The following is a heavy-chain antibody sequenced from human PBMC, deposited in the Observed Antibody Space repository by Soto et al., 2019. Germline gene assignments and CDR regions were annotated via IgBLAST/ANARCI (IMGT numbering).Heavy chain of an antibody. V-gene: IGHV3-23*01. Sequence: GGSLRLSCAASGFTFSSYAMSWVRQAPGKGLEWVSAISGSGGSTYYADSVKGRFTISRDNSKNTLYLQMNSLRAEDTAVYYCAKDRDSSGGNCYSTEYFQHWGQGTLVTVSS. CDR2: ISGSGGST. CDR3: AKDRDSSGGNCYSTEYFQH. CDR1: GFTFSSYA. D-gene: IGHD2-15*01. J-gene: IGHJ1*01.